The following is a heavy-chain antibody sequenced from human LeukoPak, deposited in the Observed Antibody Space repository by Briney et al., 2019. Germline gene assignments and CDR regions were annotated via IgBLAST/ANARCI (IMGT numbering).Heavy chain of an antibody. D-gene: IGHD5-12*01. CDR3: ATPLVAGRARLDY. CDR1: GFTFRSHA. CDR2: ICGGSIST. V-gene: IGHV3-23*01. J-gene: IGHJ4*02. Sequence: GGSLRLSCAASGFTFRSHAMSWVRHAPGKGVEWGSAICGGSISTYYCTDPVKGRFTISRDTSKNTLYLQMNSLRVEDTAIYYCATPLVAGRARLDYWGQGALVTVSS.